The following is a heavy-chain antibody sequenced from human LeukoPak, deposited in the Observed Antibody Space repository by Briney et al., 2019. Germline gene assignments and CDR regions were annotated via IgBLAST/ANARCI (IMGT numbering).Heavy chain of an antibody. D-gene: IGHD6-13*01. CDR1: GFTFDDYA. V-gene: IGHV3-43D*03. CDR3: AKDGGQQLVHFYDY. J-gene: IGHJ4*02. Sequence: GGSLRLSCAASGFTFDDYAMHWVRQAPGKGLEWVSLISWDGGSTYYADSVKGRFTISRDNSKNSLYLQMNSLRAEDTALYYCAKDGGQQLVHFYDYWGQGTLVTVSS. CDR2: ISWDGGST.